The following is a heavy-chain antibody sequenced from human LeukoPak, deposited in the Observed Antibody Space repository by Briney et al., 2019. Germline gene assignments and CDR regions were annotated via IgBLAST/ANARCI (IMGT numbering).Heavy chain of an antibody. V-gene: IGHV4-39*07. CDR2: IYNSGST. Sequence: SETLSLTCNVSGDSISKSRHFWAWIRQSPGRGLEWIGYIYNSGSTYYNPSLKSRVTISVDTSKNQFSLSLGSVTAADTAVYYCARSQARLAWFDPWGQGTLVTVSS. D-gene: IGHD6-19*01. CDR3: ARSQARLAWFDP. J-gene: IGHJ5*02. CDR1: GDSISKSRHF.